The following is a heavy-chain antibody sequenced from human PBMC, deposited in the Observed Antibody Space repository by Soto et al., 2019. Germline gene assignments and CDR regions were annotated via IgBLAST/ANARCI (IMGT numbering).Heavy chain of an antibody. CDR1: GFTFSNYG. J-gene: IGHJ3*02. CDR2: ISYGGGAQ. V-gene: IGHV3-30*18. Sequence: QVQLVESGGGVVQPGRSLRLSCVTSGFTFSNYGMQWVRQAPGKGLGGVAVISYGGGAQYYADPVKGRFTISRDNSKNTLHLEMNSLRAEDTAVYYCVKENTPRVSHSLDIWGQGIMVTVSS. D-gene: IGHD6-13*01. CDR3: VKENTPRVSHSLDI.